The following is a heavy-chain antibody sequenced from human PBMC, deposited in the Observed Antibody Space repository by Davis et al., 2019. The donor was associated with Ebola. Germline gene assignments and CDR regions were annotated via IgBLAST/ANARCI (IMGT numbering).Heavy chain of an antibody. D-gene: IGHD3-3*01. CDR1: GFKFSEFS. Sequence: PGGSLRLSCETSGFKFSEFSMNWVRQAPGKGLEWVSSISSRNEFYADSVRGRFFISRDDAKNSLYLEMTSLRDDDTAVYYCARKADFWSGYYLDHWGQGTQVILSS. CDR3: ARKADFWSGYYLDH. CDR2: ISSRNE. J-gene: IGHJ4*02. V-gene: IGHV3-69-1*01.